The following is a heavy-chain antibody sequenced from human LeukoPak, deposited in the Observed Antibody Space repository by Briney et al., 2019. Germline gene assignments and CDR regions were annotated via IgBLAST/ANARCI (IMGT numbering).Heavy chain of an antibody. CDR1: GYTFTSYA. J-gene: IGHJ6*03. CDR3: ARESYSSGWYRYYYYYMDV. D-gene: IGHD6-19*01. V-gene: IGHV7-4-1*02. CDR2: INTNTGNP. Sequence: ASVKVSCKASGYTFTSYAMNWVRQAPGQGLEWMGWINTNTGNPTYAQGFTGRFVFSLDTSVSTAYLQMSSLKAEDTAVYYCARESYSSGWYRYYYYYMDVWGKGTTVTVSS.